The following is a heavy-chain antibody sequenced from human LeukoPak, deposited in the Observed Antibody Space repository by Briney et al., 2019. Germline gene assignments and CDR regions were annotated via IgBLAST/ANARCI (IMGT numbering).Heavy chain of an antibody. J-gene: IGHJ4*02. Sequence: GGSLRLSCEGSGFSLSAYNMNWVRQAPGKGLESVSYISSSSATIFYADSVKGRFTISRDNAKNSLSLQMHSLRAEDTAVYYCARDVYDDYPGIDYWGQGTLVTVSS. CDR3: ARDVYDDYPGIDY. CDR1: GFSLSAYN. V-gene: IGHV3-48*01. CDR2: ISSSSATI. D-gene: IGHD4-17*01.